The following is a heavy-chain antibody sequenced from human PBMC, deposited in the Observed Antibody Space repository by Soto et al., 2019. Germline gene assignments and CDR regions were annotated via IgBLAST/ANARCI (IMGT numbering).Heavy chain of an antibody. D-gene: IGHD5-18*01. J-gene: IGHJ5*02. CDR1: GYTFTTYA. CDR2: ISAGSPNT. Sequence: GASVKVSCKTSGYTFTTYAIHWVRQAPGQRLEWLGWISAGSPNTKYSQKFQGRVSFTKDTSASTVYMELSTLTSEDTAVYYCARVYPSDTRYGYVGNNWFDPWGQGTLVTVSS. V-gene: IGHV1-3*01. CDR3: ARVYPSDTRYGYVGNNWFDP.